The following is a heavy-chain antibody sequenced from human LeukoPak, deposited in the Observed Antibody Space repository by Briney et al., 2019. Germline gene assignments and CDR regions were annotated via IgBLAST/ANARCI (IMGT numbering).Heavy chain of an antibody. J-gene: IGHJ6*02. D-gene: IGHD6-19*01. CDR2: ISSSSSYI. CDR1: GLTFSSYS. CDR3: ARDPTSGIAVGCMDV. V-gene: IGHV3-21*01. Sequence: PGGSLRLSCAASGLTFSSYSMNWVRQAPGKGLEWVSSISSSSSYIYYADSVKGRFTISRDNAKNSLYLQMNSLRAEDTAVYYCARDPTSGIAVGCMDVWGQGTTVTVSS.